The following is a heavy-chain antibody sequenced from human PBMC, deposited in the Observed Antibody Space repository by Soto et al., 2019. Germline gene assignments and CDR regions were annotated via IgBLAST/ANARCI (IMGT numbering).Heavy chain of an antibody. Sequence: PSETLSLTCTLSGGSISSYYWNWIRQPPGKGLEWIGYIYYSGSTNYNPSLKSRVTISVDTSKNQFSLKLTSVTAADTAVYYCARESYYGSGSYSLWGQGTLVNVSS. CDR1: GGSISSYY. CDR2: IYYSGST. J-gene: IGHJ4*02. CDR3: ARESYYGSGSYSL. V-gene: IGHV4-59*01. D-gene: IGHD3-10*01.